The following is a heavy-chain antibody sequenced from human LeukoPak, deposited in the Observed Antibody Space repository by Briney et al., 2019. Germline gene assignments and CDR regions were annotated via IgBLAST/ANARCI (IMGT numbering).Heavy chain of an antibody. CDR2: MSGDGGST. J-gene: IGHJ4*02. V-gene: IGHV3-23*01. CDR3: ALVSLFSSSCYGDY. Sequence: GGSLRLSCAASGFTFSSYAMSWVRQAPGKGLEWVSAMSGDGGSTYYADSVKGRFTISRDNSKNTLYLQMNSLRAEDTAVYHCALVSLFSSSCYGDYWGQGTLVTVSS. D-gene: IGHD6-13*01. CDR1: GFTFSSYA.